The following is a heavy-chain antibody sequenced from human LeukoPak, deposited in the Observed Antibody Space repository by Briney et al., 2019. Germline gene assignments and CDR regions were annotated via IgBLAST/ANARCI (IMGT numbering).Heavy chain of an antibody. D-gene: IGHD5-24*01. CDR3: ARESNGEMATTYFDY. J-gene: IGHJ4*02. CDR1: GGSISSYY. V-gene: IGHV4-59*01. CDR2: IYYSGST. Sequence: SETLSLTCTVSGGSISSYYWSWIRQPPGKGLEWIGYIYYSGSTNYNPSLKGRVTISVDTSKNQFSLKLSSVTAADTAVYYCARESNGEMATTYFDYWGQGTLVTVSS.